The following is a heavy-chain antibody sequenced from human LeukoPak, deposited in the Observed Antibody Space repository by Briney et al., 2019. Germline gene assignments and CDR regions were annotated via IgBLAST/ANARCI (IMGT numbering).Heavy chain of an antibody. D-gene: IGHD5-24*01. Sequence: SETLSLTCTVSGGSISSSSYYWGWVRQPPGKGLEWIGSIYYSGSTYYNPSLKSRVTISVDTSKNQFSLKLSSVTAADTAVYYCARRDGYNGSWDYWGQGTLVTVSS. J-gene: IGHJ4*02. V-gene: IGHV4-39*07. CDR1: GGSISSSSYY. CDR3: ARRDGYNGSWDY. CDR2: IYYSGST.